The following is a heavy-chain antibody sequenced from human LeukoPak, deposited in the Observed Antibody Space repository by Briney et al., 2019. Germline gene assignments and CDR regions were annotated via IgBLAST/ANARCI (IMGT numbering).Heavy chain of an antibody. J-gene: IGHJ4*02. CDR3: ARGYGGIYDY. D-gene: IGHD4/OR15-4a*01. CDR2: INHSGST. Sequence: SETLSLTCAVYGGSFSGYYWSWIRQPPGKGLEWIGEINHSGSTNYNPSLKSRVTISVDTSKNQFSLQLGSVTAADTAVYYCARGYGGIYDYWGQGSLVTVSS. V-gene: IGHV4-34*01. CDR1: GGSFSGYY.